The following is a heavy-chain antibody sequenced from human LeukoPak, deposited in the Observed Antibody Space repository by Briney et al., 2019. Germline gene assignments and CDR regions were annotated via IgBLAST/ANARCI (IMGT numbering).Heavy chain of an antibody. Sequence: ASVKISCKASGYTFTGYYMHWVRQAPGQGLEWMGWINPNSGGTNYAQKFQGWVTMTRDTSISTAYMELSRLRSDDTAVYYCARGGQWLVRGAFDIWGQGTMVTVSS. D-gene: IGHD6-19*01. J-gene: IGHJ3*02. CDR3: ARGGQWLVRGAFDI. CDR1: GYTFTGYY. CDR2: INPNSGGT. V-gene: IGHV1-2*04.